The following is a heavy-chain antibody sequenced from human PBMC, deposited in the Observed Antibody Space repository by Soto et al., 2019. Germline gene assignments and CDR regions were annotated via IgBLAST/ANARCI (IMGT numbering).Heavy chain of an antibody. CDR2: TYYSGST. V-gene: IGHV4-39*01. CDR1: GGSISSSSYY. Sequence: SETLSLTSTVSGGSISSSSYYWGWIRQPPGKGLEWIGSTYYSGSTYYNPSLKSRVTISVDTSKNQFSLKLSSVTAADTAVYYCARHRAAFYTDNWFDAWGQGTLVTVSS. J-gene: IGHJ5*02. CDR3: ARHRAAFYTDNWFDA. D-gene: IGHD3-3*02.